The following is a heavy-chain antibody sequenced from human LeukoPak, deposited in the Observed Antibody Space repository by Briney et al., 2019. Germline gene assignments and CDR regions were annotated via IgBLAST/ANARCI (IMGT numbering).Heavy chain of an antibody. Sequence: GRSLRLSCAASGFTFSSYAMHWVRQAPGKGLEWVAVISYDGSNKYYAGSVKGRFTISRDNSKNTLYLQMNSLRAEDTAVYYCARDPVVVAAGGSFDYWGQGTLVTVSS. V-gene: IGHV3-30*04. CDR3: ARDPVVVAAGGSFDY. CDR1: GFTFSSYA. CDR2: ISYDGSNK. D-gene: IGHD2-15*01. J-gene: IGHJ4*02.